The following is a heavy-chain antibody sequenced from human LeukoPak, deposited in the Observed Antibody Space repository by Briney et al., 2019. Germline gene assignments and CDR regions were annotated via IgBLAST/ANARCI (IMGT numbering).Heavy chain of an antibody. Sequence: ASVKVSCKASGYTFTGYYMHWVRQAPGQGLEWMGWINPNSGDTNYAQKSQGRVTMTRDTSISTAYMELSRLRSDDTAVYYCARDYCSSISCPLNYYYYMDVWGKGTTVTVSS. CDR2: INPNSGDT. CDR3: ARDYCSSISCPLNYYYYMDV. V-gene: IGHV1-2*02. D-gene: IGHD2-2*01. CDR1: GYTFTGYY. J-gene: IGHJ6*03.